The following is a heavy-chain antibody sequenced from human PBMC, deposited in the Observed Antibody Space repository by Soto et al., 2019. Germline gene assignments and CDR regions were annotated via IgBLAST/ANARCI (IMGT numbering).Heavy chain of an antibody. CDR3: AKSNYDFWKAPHWFDP. CDR1: GFTFSSYA. CDR2: ISGSGGST. Sequence: HPGGSLTLSYAASGFTFSSYAMSWVRQAPGKGLEWVSAISGSGGSTYYADSVKGRFTISRDNSKNTLYLQMNSLRAEDTAVYYCAKSNYDFWKAPHWFDPWGQGTLVTVSS. V-gene: IGHV3-23*01. D-gene: IGHD3-3*01. J-gene: IGHJ5*02.